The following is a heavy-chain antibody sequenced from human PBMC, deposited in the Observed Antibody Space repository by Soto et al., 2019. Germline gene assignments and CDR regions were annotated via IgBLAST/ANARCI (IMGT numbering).Heavy chain of an antibody. V-gene: IGHV3-23*01. CDR2: IIGSGNII. Sequence: EAPLLESGGGLVQPGGSLRLSCAASGFTFNNYAMSWVRQAPGRGLEWVSAIIGSGNIIHSADSVKSRFTISRDNSKNTLYLQMSSLRAEDTAVYYCARAISSSWSYFDYWGQGTLVTVSS. D-gene: IGHD6-13*01. CDR1: GFTFNNYA. J-gene: IGHJ4*02. CDR3: ARAISSSWSYFDY.